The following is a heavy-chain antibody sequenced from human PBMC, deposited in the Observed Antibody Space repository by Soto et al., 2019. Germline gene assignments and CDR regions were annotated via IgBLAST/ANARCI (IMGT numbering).Heavy chain of an antibody. V-gene: IGHV3-13*01. CDR1: GFTFSSYD. D-gene: IGHD3-16*01. CDR2: IGSGGDT. J-gene: IGHJ6*03. CDR3: ARVRGGYYYYYMDV. Sequence: EVQLVESGGGLVQPGGALRLSCAASGFTFSSYDMHWVRQATGKGLEWVAGIGSGGDTYYPGSLKGRFTISRENAKNSPYLQMNSRRAGDTAVYYCARVRGGYYYYYMDVWGKGTTVTVSS.